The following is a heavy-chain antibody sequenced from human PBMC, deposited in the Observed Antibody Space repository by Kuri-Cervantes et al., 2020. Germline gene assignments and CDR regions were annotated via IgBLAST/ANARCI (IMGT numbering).Heavy chain of an antibody. D-gene: IGHD5-24*01. V-gene: IGHV4-38-2*01. Sequence: GSLRLSCAVSAYSISSGYYWGWIRQPPGKGLEWIGYIYYSGSTNYNPSLKSRVTISVDTSKNQFSLKLSSVTAADTAVYYCASRWLQRGNDYWGQGTLVTVSS. CDR3: ASRWLQRGNDY. CDR1: AYSISSGYY. CDR2: IYYSGST. J-gene: IGHJ4*02.